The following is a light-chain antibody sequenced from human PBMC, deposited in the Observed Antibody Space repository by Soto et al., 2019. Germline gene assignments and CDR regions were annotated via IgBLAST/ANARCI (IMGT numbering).Light chain of an antibody. J-gene: IGKJ5*01. CDR3: QQSYNTPLT. CDR2: AAS. CDR1: QTISNF. V-gene: IGKV1-39*01. Sequence: DIQMTQSQSSLSASVGDRVTITCRSSQTISNFLNWYQQKPGKAPDLLIYAASSLQSGVPSRFSGSGSGTDFTLTISSLQPEDFATYYCQQSYNTPLTFGQGTRLEIK.